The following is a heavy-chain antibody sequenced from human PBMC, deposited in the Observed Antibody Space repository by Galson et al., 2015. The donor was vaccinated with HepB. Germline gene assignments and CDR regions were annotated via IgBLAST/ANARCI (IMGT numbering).Heavy chain of an antibody. CDR1: GFTFSSYA. V-gene: IGHV3-64D*06. Sequence: SLRLSCAASGFTFSSYAMHWVRQAPGKGLEYVSAISSNGGSTYYADSVKGRFTISRDNSKNTLYLQMSSLRAEDTAVYYCVKDWEMATIWGAFDYWGQGTLVTVSS. D-gene: IGHD5-24*01. CDR3: VKDWEMATIWGAFDY. CDR2: ISSNGGST. J-gene: IGHJ4*02.